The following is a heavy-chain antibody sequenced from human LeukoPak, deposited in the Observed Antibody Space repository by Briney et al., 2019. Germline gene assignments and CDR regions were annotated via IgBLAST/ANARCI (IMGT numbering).Heavy chain of an antibody. Sequence: SVKVSCKASGGTFSSYAISWVRQAPGQGLEWMGRIIPILGIANYAQKFQGRVTITADKSTSTAYMELSSLRSEDTAVYYCAREATIPFSSYGMDVWGQGTTVTVSS. CDR1: GGTFSSYA. CDR2: IIPILGIA. V-gene: IGHV1-69*04. D-gene: IGHD5-12*01. J-gene: IGHJ6*02. CDR3: AREATIPFSSYGMDV.